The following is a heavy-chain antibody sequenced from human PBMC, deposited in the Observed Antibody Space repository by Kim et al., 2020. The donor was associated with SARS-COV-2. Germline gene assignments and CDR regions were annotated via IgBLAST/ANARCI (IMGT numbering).Heavy chain of an antibody. J-gene: IGHJ4*02. D-gene: IGHD5-12*01. CDR2: KTDGGTT. V-gene: IGHV3-15*01. CDR3: TVVAS. Sequence: KTDGGTTDYAAPVKGRFTISRDDSKNTLYLQMNSLKTEDTAVYYCTVVASWGQGTLVTVSS.